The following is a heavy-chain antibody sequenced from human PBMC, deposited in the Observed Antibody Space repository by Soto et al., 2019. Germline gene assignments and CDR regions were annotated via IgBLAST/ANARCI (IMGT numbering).Heavy chain of an antibody. Sequence: QVQLVQSGAEVKEPGASVKVSCKASGYTFSSHGIIWVRQAPGQGLEWMGWISGYSGNANFAQKFQGRLAMTTDTATDTSYMELRSLRSDYTAVYYCARDRDSSGSFSGYCGQGTLVSVSS. V-gene: IGHV1-18*01. CDR3: ARDRDSSGSFSGY. D-gene: IGHD3-10*01. CDR2: ISGYSGNA. J-gene: IGHJ4*02. CDR1: GYTFSSHG.